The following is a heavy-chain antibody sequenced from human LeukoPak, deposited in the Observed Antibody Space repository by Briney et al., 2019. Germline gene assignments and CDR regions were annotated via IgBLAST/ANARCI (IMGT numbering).Heavy chain of an antibody. CDR2: IFYSWII. J-gene: IGHJ3*02. D-gene: IGHD3-10*01. CDR1: GGSISRGYEY. CDR3: ARQSGSRGAFDI. V-gene: IGHV4-39*01. Sequence: PSESLSLTWTVAGGSISRGYEYSGWVRPPRGKGRQWIGHIFYSWIIHHNPSLRTRVALSIDTSKNQFSLKLGSVPAPDTAVYYCARQSGSRGAFDIWGQGTMVIVSS.